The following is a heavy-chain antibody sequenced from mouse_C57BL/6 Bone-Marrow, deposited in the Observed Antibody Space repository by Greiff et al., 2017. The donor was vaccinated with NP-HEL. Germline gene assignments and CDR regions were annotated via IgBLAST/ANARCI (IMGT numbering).Heavy chain of an antibody. Sequence: EVNLVESGGGLVQPGGSLKLSCAASGFTFSDYYMYWVRQTPEKRLEWVAYISNGGGSTYYPDTVKGRFTISRDNAKNTLYLQMSRLKSEDTAMYYCARRTVVATNAMDYWGQGTSVTVSS. CDR3: ARRTVVATNAMDY. V-gene: IGHV5-12*01. D-gene: IGHD1-1*01. CDR1: GFTFSDYY. CDR2: ISNGGGST. J-gene: IGHJ4*01.